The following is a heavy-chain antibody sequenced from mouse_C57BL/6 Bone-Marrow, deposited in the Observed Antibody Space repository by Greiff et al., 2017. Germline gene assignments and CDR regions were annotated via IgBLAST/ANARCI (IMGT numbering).Heavy chain of an antibody. J-gene: IGHJ3*01. CDR2: ISSGGSYT. CDR3: AGLLRSGRFAY. D-gene: IGHD1-1*01. Sequence: EVQLVESGGDLVKPGGSLKLSCAASGFTFSSYGMSWVRQTPDTRLEWVATISSGGSYTYYPDSVKGRFTISRDNAKNTLYLQMSSLKSEDTAMYYCAGLLRSGRFAYWGQGTLVTVSA. CDR1: GFTFSSYG. V-gene: IGHV5-6*01.